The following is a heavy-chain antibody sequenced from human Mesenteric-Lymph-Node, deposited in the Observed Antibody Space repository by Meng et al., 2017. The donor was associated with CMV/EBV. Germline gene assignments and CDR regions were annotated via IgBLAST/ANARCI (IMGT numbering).Heavy chain of an antibody. CDR3: ARADYYDSSGYYYFDY. J-gene: IGHJ4*02. V-gene: IGHV4-31*02. CDR2: IYYSDPA. D-gene: IGHD3-22*01. Sequence: ASINSSAYYWNWVRQHPVKGLEWIEYIYYSDPAYYNASLKSRVTISIDTSENQFSLMLTSVTAADPAVYYCARADYYDSSGYYYFDYWGQGTLVTVSS. CDR1: ASINSSAYY.